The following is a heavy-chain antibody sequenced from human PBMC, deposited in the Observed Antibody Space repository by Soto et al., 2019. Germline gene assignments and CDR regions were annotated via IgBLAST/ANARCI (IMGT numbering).Heavy chain of an antibody. CDR1: GGSISRYY. J-gene: IGHJ3*02. Sequence: TSETLSLTSTVSGGSISRYYSDWIRQPPGKGLEWIGYIYYSGSTNYNPSLKSRVTISVDTSKNQVSLKLSSVTAADTAVYYCARGVDTIFGVVKTAAFDIWGQGTMVTVSS. D-gene: IGHD3-3*01. V-gene: IGHV4-59*01. CDR3: ARGVDTIFGVVKTAAFDI. CDR2: IYYSGST.